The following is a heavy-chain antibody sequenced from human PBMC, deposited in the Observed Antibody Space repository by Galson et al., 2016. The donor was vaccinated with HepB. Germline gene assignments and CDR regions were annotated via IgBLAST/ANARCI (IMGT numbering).Heavy chain of an antibody. CDR1: GFPFSSHA. CDR3: ARGDYGDYVLDY. V-gene: IGHV3-33*08. CDR2: IWYDGSNK. Sequence: SLRLSCAASGFPFSSHAIHWVRQAPGKGLEWVAVIWYDGSNKFYADSVKGRFTISRDNSKNTLYLQMNSLRAEDTAVYNCARGDYGDYVLDYWGQGTLVTVSS. J-gene: IGHJ4*02. D-gene: IGHD4-17*01.